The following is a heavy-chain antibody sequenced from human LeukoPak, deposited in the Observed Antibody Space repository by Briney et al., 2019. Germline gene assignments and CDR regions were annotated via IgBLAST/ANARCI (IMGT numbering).Heavy chain of an antibody. V-gene: IGHV1-69*13. J-gene: IGHJ5*02. CDR3: ARKLRLGGNWFDP. Sequence: ASVKVSCKTSGGTFTSYAITWVRQAPGQGLEWMGKIIPISGTTNYAQKFQGRVTFTADESTSTAYMEFSSLRSEDTALYYCARKLRLGGNWFDPWGQGTLVPVSS. CDR1: GGTFTSYA. CDR2: IIPISGTT. D-gene: IGHD1-26*01.